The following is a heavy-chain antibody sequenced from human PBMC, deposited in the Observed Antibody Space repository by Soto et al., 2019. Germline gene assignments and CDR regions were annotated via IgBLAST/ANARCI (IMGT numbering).Heavy chain of an antibody. J-gene: IGHJ4*02. D-gene: IGHD4-17*01. Sequence: SETLSLTCTVSGGSISSYYWSWIRQPPGKGLEWIGYIYYSGSTNYNPSLKSRVTISVDTSKNQFSLKLSSVTAADTAVYYCARATTYGDYVDDWGQGTLVTVSS. V-gene: IGHV4-59*01. CDR1: GGSISSYY. CDR2: IYYSGST. CDR3: ARATTYGDYVDD.